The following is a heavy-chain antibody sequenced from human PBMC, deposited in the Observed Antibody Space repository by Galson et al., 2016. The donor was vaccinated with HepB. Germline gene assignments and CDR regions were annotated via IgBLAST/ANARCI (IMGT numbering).Heavy chain of an antibody. J-gene: IGHJ4*02. CDR3: ARYSRNYGHDY. Sequence: SVKVSCKVSGYNFIDYYLHWVRQAPGQGLEWMGRISPGSGSTGYAQKFQGRVTLTGDTSTSTVYMELTGLTSDDAAVYYCARYSRNYGHDYWGQGTQVTVSS. CDR2: ISPGSGST. V-gene: IGHV1-46*01. D-gene: IGHD3-10*01. CDR1: GYNFIDYY.